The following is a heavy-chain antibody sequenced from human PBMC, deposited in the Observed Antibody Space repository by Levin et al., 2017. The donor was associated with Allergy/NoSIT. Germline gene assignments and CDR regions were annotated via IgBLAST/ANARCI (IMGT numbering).Heavy chain of an antibody. CDR2: ISGSGGST. J-gene: IGHJ4*02. CDR1: GFTFSSYA. CDR3: AEKGARGYFDY. D-gene: IGHD1-26*01. Sequence: GESLKISCAASGFTFSSYAMSWVRQAPGKGLEWVSAISGSGGSTYYADSVKGRFTISRDNSKNTLYLQMNSLRAEDTAVYYCAEKGARGYFDYWGQGTLVTVSS. V-gene: IGHV3-23*01.